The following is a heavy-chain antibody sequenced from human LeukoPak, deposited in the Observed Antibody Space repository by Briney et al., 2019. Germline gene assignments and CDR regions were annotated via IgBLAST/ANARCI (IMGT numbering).Heavy chain of an antibody. J-gene: IGHJ4*02. CDR1: GFTFSSYA. V-gene: IGHV3-48*04. D-gene: IGHD3-22*01. CDR2: ISSSGSTI. CDR3: ARVTGWYYYDSSGYPDY. Sequence: PGGSLRLSCAASGFTFSSYAMNWVRQAPGKGLEWVSYISSSGSTIYYADSVKGRFTISRDNAKNSLYLQMNSLRAEDTAVYYCARVTGWYYYDSSGYPDYWGQGTLVTVSS.